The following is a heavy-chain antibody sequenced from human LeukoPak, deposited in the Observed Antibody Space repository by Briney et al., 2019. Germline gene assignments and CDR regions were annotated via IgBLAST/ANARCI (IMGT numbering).Heavy chain of an antibody. V-gene: IGHV4-4*02. J-gene: IGHJ5*02. Sequence: SETLSLTCAVSGGSISSSNWWSWVRQPPGKGLEWIGEIYHSGSTNYNPSLKSRVTISVDTSKNQFSLKLSSVTAADTAVYYCARLSRGTGFSRWFDPWGQGTLVTVSS. CDR3: ARLSRGTGFSRWFDP. CDR2: IYHSGST. D-gene: IGHD2-8*02. CDR1: GGSISSSNW.